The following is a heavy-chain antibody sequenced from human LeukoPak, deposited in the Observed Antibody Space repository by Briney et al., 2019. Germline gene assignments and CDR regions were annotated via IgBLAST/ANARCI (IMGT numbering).Heavy chain of an antibody. CDR2: IYHSGST. Sequence: SETLSLTCTVSGGSISSYYWSWIRQPPGKGLEWIGYIYHSGSTYYNPSLKSRVTISVDRSKNQFSLKLSSVTAADTAVYYCARSNHGDQGYFDLWGRGTLVTVSS. J-gene: IGHJ2*01. CDR1: GGSISSYY. CDR3: ARSNHGDQGYFDL. V-gene: IGHV4-59*12. D-gene: IGHD4-17*01.